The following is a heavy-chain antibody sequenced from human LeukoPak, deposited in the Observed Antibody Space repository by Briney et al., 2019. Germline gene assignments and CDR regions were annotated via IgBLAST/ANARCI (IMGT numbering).Heavy chain of an antibody. CDR2: IRYDGSNK. V-gene: IGHV3-30*02. J-gene: IGHJ4*02. D-gene: IGHD3-22*01. Sequence: GGSLRLSCAASGFTFSSYGMHWVRQAPGKGLEWVAFIRYDGSNKYYADSVKGRFTISRDNSKNTLYLQMNSLRAEDTAVYYCARGLPRVYDSSGYYEYWGQGTLVTVSS. CDR3: ARGLPRVYDSSGYYEY. CDR1: GFTFSSYG.